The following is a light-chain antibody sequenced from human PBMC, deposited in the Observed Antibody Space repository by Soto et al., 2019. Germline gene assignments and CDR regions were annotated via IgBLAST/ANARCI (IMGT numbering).Light chain of an antibody. Sequence: ENVLTQSPGTLSLSPGERATLSCRASQSVSSSYLAWYQQKPGQAPRLLIYGASSRATGIPDRFSGSGSGTDFTLTISRLEPEDFAVYYCQQYGSSPPITFGQGARL. J-gene: IGKJ5*01. CDR3: QQYGSSPPIT. V-gene: IGKV3-20*01. CDR2: GAS. CDR1: QSVSSSY.